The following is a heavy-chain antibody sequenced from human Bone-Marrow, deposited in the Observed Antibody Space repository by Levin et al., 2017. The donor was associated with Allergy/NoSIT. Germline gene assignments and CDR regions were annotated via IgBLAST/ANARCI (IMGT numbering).Heavy chain of an antibody. D-gene: IGHD2-15*01. Sequence: GGSLRLSCVGSGFIFSSYALTWVRQAPGKGLEWVSVISGDGSKTNTADSVEGRFTISRDNSNNTLYLQMNSLRAEDTARYYCAKTIVASSLTLNYFFGMDVWGLGTTVAVSS. CDR1: GFIFSSYA. CDR3: AKTIVASSLTLNYFFGMDV. V-gene: IGHV3-23*01. CDR2: ISGDGSKT. J-gene: IGHJ6*02.